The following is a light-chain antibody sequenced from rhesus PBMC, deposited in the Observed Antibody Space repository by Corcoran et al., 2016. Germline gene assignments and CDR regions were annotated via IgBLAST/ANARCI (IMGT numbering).Light chain of an antibody. CDR2: AAS. V-gene: IGKV1-25*02. Sequence: DIQMTQSPSSLSVSVGDRVTITCRASQGISSYLAWYQQKPGKPPKLLISAASTLQSGVPSRFSGSGSGTDVTLTISSLQPEDFATYHCQQHHSFPPSFGQGTKVEIK. CDR3: QQHHSFPPS. J-gene: IGKJ2*01. CDR1: QGISSY.